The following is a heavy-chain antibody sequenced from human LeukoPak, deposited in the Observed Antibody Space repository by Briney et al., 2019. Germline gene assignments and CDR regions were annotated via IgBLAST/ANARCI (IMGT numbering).Heavy chain of an antibody. Sequence: HPGGSLRLSCAASGFTFSNFDMHWARQAPGKGLEWVAFIRYDGGDKYFVDSVKGRFTISRDNSKNILYLQMYRLSAEDTAVYYCAKNRLGQTYADSFEIWGQGTMVSVSS. J-gene: IGHJ3*02. D-gene: IGHD2/OR15-2a*01. CDR3: AKNRLGQTYADSFEI. V-gene: IGHV3-30*02. CDR2: IRYDGGDK. CDR1: GFTFSNFD.